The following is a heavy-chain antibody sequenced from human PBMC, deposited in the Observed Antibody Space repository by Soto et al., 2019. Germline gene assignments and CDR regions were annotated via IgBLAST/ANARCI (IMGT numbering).Heavy chain of an antibody. Sequence: QVQLVQSGAEVKKPGASVKVSCKVSGHTLTELSMHWVRLAPGKGLEWMGGFDPEDGETISAQKFQGRVTMTEATSTDSNYLELSSLRSEDTAVYYCAAGGTRWLHSPFDYWGQGTLVTISS. CDR2: FDPEDGET. CDR3: AAGGTRWLHSPFDY. CDR1: GHTLTELS. J-gene: IGHJ4*02. V-gene: IGHV1-24*01. D-gene: IGHD1-1*01.